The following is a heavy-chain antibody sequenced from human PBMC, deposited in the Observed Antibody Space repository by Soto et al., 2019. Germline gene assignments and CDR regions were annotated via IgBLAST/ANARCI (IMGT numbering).Heavy chain of an antibody. V-gene: IGHV3-23*01. CDR3: AKDREDIVGVPAAHPLRNYFDY. J-gene: IGHJ4*02. Sequence: GGSLRLSCAASGFTFSSYAMSWVRQAPGKGLEWVSAISGSGGSTYYADSVKGRFTISRDNSKNTLYLQMNSLRAEDTAVYYCAKDREDIVGVPAAHPLRNYFDYWGQRTLVTVSS. CDR2: ISGSGGST. CDR1: GFTFSSYA. D-gene: IGHD2-2*01.